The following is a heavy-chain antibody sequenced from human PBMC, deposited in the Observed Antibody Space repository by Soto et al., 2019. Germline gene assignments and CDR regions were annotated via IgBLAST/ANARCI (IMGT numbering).Heavy chain of an antibody. CDR1: GFTFSNYW. J-gene: IGHJ5*01. D-gene: IGHD3-16*01. CDR3: ARAGHMNTPTPLSWFDS. Sequence: DVQLVESGGGLVQPGGSLRLSCAASGFTFSNYWMHWVRQGPGQGLEWVSRINSDGTRKNHAESVKGRLTISRDNAKKTLYLQMNSLTADDTAVYYCARAGHMNTPTPLSWFDSWGQGNLVSVSS. V-gene: IGHV3-74*01. CDR2: INSDGTRK.